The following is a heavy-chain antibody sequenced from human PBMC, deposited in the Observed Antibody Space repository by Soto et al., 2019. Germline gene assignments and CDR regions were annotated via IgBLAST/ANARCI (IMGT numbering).Heavy chain of an antibody. CDR1: YG. CDR3: ARQSGMDV. Sequence: YGSGWVRQMPGKGLEWLGIIFPGDSDTKYSPSLQGQVIISADKSIRTAYLQWSSLKASDTAIYYCARQSGMDVWGQRTTVPVSS. J-gene: IGHJ6*02. CDR2: IFPGDSDT. V-gene: IGHV5-51*01. D-gene: IGHD5-12*01.